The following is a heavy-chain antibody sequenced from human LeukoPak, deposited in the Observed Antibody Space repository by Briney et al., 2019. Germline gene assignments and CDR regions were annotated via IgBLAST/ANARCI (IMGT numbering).Heavy chain of an antibody. CDR2: IDHSGST. Sequence: PGGSLRLSCAASGFTFSNAWMSWVRQSPGKGLEWIGEIDHSGSTNYNPSLKSRVTISVDTSKNQFSLKLSSVTAADTAVYYCARHNWGPKIGFDYWGQGTLVTVSS. CDR1: GFTFSNAW. D-gene: IGHD7-27*01. V-gene: IGHV4-34*01. CDR3: ARHNWGPKIGFDY. J-gene: IGHJ4*02.